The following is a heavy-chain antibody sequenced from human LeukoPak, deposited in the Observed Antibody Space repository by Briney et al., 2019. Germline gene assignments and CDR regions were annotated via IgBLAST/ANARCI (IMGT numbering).Heavy chain of an antibody. CDR1: GFAFSSYA. CDR2: ISYDGSNK. Sequence: GGSLRLSCAASGFAFSSYAMHWVRQAPGKGLEWVAVISYDGSNKYYADSVKGRFTISRDNSKNTLYLQMNSLRAEDTAVYYCARQGEILLVATIRIFDYWGQGTLVTVSS. J-gene: IGHJ4*02. D-gene: IGHD5-12*01. V-gene: IGHV3-30-3*01. CDR3: ARQGEILLVATIRIFDY.